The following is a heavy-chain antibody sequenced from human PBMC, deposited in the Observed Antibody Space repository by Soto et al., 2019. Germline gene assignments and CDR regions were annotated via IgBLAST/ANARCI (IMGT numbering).Heavy chain of an antibody. CDR3: ARGFGELLYLDY. V-gene: IGHV4-59*01. J-gene: IGHJ4*02. CDR2: IYYSGST. D-gene: IGHD3-10*01. Sequence: SETLSLTCTVSGGSISSYYWSWIRQPPGKGLEWIGYIYYSGSTNYNPSLKSRVTISVDTSKNQFSLKLSSVTAADTAVYYCARGFGELLYLDYWGQGTLVTVSS. CDR1: GGSISSYY.